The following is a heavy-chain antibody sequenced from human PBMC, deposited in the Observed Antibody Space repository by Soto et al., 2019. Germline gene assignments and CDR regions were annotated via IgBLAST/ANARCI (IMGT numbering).Heavy chain of an antibody. D-gene: IGHD6-19*01. V-gene: IGHV3-30*18. J-gene: IGHJ6*02. CDR2: ISYDGSNK. CDR3: AKTPDVGSGWYVSTLDDYYGMAV. CDR1: GFTFSSYG. Sequence: QVQLVESGGGVVQPGRSLRLSCAASGFTFSSYGMHWVRQAPGKGLEWVAVISYDGSNKYYADSVKGRFTISRDNSKNTLYLQMNSLRAEDTAVYYCAKTPDVGSGWYVSTLDDYYGMAVWGQGTTVPVS.